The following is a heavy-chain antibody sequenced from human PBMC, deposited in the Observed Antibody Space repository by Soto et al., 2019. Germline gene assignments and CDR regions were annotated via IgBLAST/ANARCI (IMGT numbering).Heavy chain of an antibody. Sequence: AVRRSFAGWGRGVTHNYMSCVRRRPGKGLEWVSFFYSGRSTYYATSVEGRFTISRDDSKNTIYFQMNSLRAEDTAVYYCVASSSSSYFAYRGNGTPVPVSS. CDR1: GRGVTHNY. CDR3: VASSSSSYFAY. V-gene: IGHV3-53*01. CDR2: FYSGRST. J-gene: IGHJ4*01.